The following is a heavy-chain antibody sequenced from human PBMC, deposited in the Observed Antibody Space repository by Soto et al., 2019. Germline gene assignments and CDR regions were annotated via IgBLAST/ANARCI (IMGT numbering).Heavy chain of an antibody. J-gene: IGHJ3*02. Sequence: SQTLSLTCAISGDSVSSNSAAWNWIRQSPSRGLEWLGRTYYRSKWYNDYAVSVKSRITINPDTSENQFSLQLNSVTPEDTAVYYCARAPGYCSGGSCYSRDFDIWGQGTMVTVSS. V-gene: IGHV6-1*01. CDR2: TYYRSKWYN. CDR3: ARAPGYCSGGSCYSRDFDI. CDR1: GDSVSSNSAA. D-gene: IGHD2-15*01.